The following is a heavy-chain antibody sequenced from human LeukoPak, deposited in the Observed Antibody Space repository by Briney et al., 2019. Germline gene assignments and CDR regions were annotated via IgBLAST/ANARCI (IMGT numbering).Heavy chain of an antibody. CDR2: ISSNGGST. J-gene: IGHJ4*02. D-gene: IGHD6-19*01. CDR3: VKERSSGWSNFDY. CDR1: GLTFSSYA. V-gene: IGHV3-64D*09. Sequence: PGGSLRLSCSASGLTFSSYAMHWVRQAPGKGLEYVSGISSNGGSTYYADSVKGRFTISRDISKNTLYLQMSSLRAEDTAVYYCVKERSSGWSNFDYWGQGTLVTVSS.